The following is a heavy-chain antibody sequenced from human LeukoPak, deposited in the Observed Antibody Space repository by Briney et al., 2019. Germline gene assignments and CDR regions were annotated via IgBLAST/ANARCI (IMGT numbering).Heavy chain of an antibody. V-gene: IGHV4-59*08. D-gene: IGHD2/OR15-2a*01. J-gene: IGHJ4*02. Sequence: SETLSPTCTVSGGSISSYYWSWIRQPPGKGLEWIAYISDIGSININPTLKSRVTISLHTSKNQFSLKLSSVTAADTAVYYCAGHHPRNTVYFWGQGTMVTVSS. CDR2: ISDIGSI. CDR1: GGSISSYY. CDR3: AGHHPRNTVYF.